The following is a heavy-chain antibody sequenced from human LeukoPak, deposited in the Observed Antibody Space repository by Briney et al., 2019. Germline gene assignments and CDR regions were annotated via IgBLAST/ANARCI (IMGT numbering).Heavy chain of an antibody. V-gene: IGHV3-48*01. Sequence: GGSLRLSCAASGFTFSSYSMNWVRQAPGKGLEWVSYISIRSSVIYYADSVKGRFTISRDNAKNSLFLQMNRLRAEDTAVYYCARNRASGYSGYDFGYWGQGTLVTVSS. J-gene: IGHJ4*02. CDR2: ISIRSSVI. CDR3: ARNRASGYSGYDFGY. D-gene: IGHD5-12*01. CDR1: GFTFSSYS.